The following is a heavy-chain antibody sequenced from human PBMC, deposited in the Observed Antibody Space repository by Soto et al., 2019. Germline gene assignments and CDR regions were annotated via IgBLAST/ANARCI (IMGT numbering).Heavy chain of an antibody. CDR1: GFSLTTSGVG. Sequence: QITLKESGPTLVKPTQTLTLTCTFSGFSLTTSGVGVAWIRQPPGKALEWLAVIYWDDAKRSSPSLTTRLTITNDTSENQVVLTIPHMSPVYTATYFCAHTPYGSGNSYQRERDYWGQGTLVTFSS. D-gene: IGHD3-10*01. J-gene: IGHJ4*02. CDR3: AHTPYGSGNSYQRERDY. V-gene: IGHV2-5*02. CDR2: IYWDDAK.